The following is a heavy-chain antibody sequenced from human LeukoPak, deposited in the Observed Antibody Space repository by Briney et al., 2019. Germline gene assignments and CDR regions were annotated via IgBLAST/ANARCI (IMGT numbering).Heavy chain of an antibody. J-gene: IGHJ4*02. CDR1: GGTFSSYA. V-gene: IGHV1-69*04. Sequence: GASVKVSCKASGGTFSSYAISWVRQAPGQGLEWMGRIIPILGIANYAQKFQGRVTITADKSTSTAYMELSSLRSEDTAVYYCARAKVVYYDSSGQGGFDYWGQGTLVTVSS. CDR3: ARAKVVYYDSSGQGGFDY. CDR2: IIPILGIA. D-gene: IGHD3-22*01.